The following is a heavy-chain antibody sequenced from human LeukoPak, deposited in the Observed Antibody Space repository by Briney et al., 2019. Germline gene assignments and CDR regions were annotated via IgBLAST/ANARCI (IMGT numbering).Heavy chain of an antibody. CDR2: ISTQSGNT. V-gene: IGHV1-18*01. CDR1: GCTLTSYG. Sequence: ASVKVSCKASGCTLTSYGINWMRQAPGQGLEWMGWISTQSGNTNYAQKVQGRLTLTTDRSTNTAYMELRSLRSDDTAVYYCARGAYGDKWGQGTMVTVSS. CDR3: ARGAYGDK. J-gene: IGHJ4*02. D-gene: IGHD4-17*01.